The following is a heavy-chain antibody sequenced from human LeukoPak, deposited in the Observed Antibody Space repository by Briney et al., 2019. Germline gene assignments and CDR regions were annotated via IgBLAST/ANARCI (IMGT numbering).Heavy chain of an antibody. CDR2: INSNSGGT. CDR1: GYTFTGYY. Sequence: ASVKVSCKASGYTFTGYYMHWVRQAPGQGLEWMGWINSNSGGTNYAQKFQGRVTMTRDTSISTAYMELSRLRSDDTAVYYCASGNCSSTSCLGYWGQGTLVTVSS. V-gene: IGHV1-2*02. D-gene: IGHD2-2*01. J-gene: IGHJ4*02. CDR3: ASGNCSSTSCLGY.